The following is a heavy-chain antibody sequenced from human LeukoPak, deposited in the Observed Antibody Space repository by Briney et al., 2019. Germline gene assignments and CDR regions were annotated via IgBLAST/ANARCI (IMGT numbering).Heavy chain of an antibody. Sequence: GGSLRLSCAASGFTVSSNYMSWVRQAPGKGLEWVSVIYSGGSTYYADSVKGRFTISRDNSKNTLYLQMNSLRAEDTAVYYCAIAKGGDYFDYWGQGTLVTVSS. CDR1: GFTVSSNY. J-gene: IGHJ4*02. V-gene: IGHV3-66*01. CDR2: IYSGGST. D-gene: IGHD4-17*01. CDR3: AIAKGGDYFDY.